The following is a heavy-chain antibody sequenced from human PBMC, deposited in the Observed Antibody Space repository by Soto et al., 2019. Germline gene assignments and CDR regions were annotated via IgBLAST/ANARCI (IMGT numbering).Heavy chain of an antibody. D-gene: IGHD3-10*02. CDR3: SRDQSQGQMLLPYLDY. Sequence: VQLVESGGGLVKPGGSLRLSCAASGFNFPGYSMNWVRQAPGKGLEWVASISSGSHFIYYADSVRGRFTISRDNARDSLLLQMYSLRAGDTGVYFCSRDQSQGQMLLPYLDYWGQGTLVTVSS. CDR1: GFNFPGYS. V-gene: IGHV3-21*04. J-gene: IGHJ4*02. CDR2: ISSGSHFI.